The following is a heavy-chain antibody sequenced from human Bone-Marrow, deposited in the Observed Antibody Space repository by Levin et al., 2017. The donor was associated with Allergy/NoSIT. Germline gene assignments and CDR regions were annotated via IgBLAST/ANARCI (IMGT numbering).Heavy chain of an antibody. D-gene: IGHD4-17*01. CDR1: GFTFSNYV. CDR2: ISPTGGST. J-gene: IGHJ4*02. CDR3: AKLPYGDYGSFDY. Sequence: LSLTCVVSGFTFSNYVMSWVRQAPGKGLEWVSGISPTGGSTYYADSVKGRFTISRDNSRNTLYLQMNSLRAEDTAVYCCAKLPYGDYGSFDYWGQGTLVTVSS. V-gene: IGHV3-23*01.